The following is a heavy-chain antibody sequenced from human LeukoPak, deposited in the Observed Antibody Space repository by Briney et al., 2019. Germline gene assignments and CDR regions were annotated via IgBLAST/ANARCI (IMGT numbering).Heavy chain of an antibody. J-gene: IGHJ4*02. Sequence: KPSETLSLTCTVSGGSISSYYWSWIRQPPGKGLEWIGYIYYSGSTNYNPSLKSRVTISVDTSKNQFSLKLSSVTAADTAVYYCARFLVGPATVTLYYFDYWGQGTLVTVSS. CDR3: ARFLVGPATVTLYYFDY. D-gene: IGHD4-17*01. V-gene: IGHV4-59*01. CDR1: GGSISSYY. CDR2: IYYSGST.